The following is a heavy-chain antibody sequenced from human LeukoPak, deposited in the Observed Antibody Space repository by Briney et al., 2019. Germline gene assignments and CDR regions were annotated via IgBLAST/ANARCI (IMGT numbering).Heavy chain of an antibody. V-gene: IGHV5-51*01. Sequence: GGSLRLSCAASEFTFSSYEMNWVRQAPGKGLEWMGILHPADSGPRYSPSFQGQVTISADNSNSTAYLQWSSLKASDTAMYYCARQRAPAVMQDGWGFWGQGTLVTVSS. CDR3: ARQRAPAVMQDGWGF. J-gene: IGHJ4*02. CDR2: LHPADSGP. CDR1: EFTFSSYE. D-gene: IGHD2-2*01.